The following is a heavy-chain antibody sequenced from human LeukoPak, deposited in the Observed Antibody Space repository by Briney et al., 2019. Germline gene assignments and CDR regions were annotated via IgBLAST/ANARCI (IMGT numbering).Heavy chain of an antibody. CDR1: GSTFSDYY. CDR2: ISSSSNNI. V-gene: IGHV3-11*01. Sequence: GGSQRLSCAASGSTFSDYYMTWIRQAPGKGLEWVSYISSSSNNIHYANSVRGRFTISRDNAKNSVYLQMNSLRAEDTAIYYCARAAGWFDPWGQGTLVTVSS. CDR3: ARAAGWFDP. J-gene: IGHJ5*02.